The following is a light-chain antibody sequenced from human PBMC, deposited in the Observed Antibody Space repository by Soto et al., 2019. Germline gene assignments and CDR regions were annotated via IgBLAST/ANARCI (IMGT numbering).Light chain of an antibody. CDR1: PSVTNF. CDR3: QQRHNWPRT. CDR2: GAF. V-gene: IGKV3-11*01. J-gene: IGKJ1*01. Sequence: EIVLTQSPATLSLSPGERATLSCRASPSVTNFLAWYQQKPGQAPRLLIYGAFNRATGIPARFSGSGSGTDFTLTISSLEPEDSAVYYCQQRHNWPRTFGQGSRVEI.